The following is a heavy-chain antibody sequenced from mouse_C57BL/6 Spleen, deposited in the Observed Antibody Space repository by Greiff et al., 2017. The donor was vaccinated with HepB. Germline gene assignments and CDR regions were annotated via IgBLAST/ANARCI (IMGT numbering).Heavy chain of an antibody. J-gene: IGHJ2*01. CDR1: GYTFTSYW. D-gene: IGHD2-4*01. V-gene: IGHV1-64*01. CDR2: IHPNSGST. Sequence: VQLQQPGAELVKPGASVKLSCKASGYTFTSYWMHWVKQRPGQGLEWIGMIHPNSGSTNYNEKFKSKATLTVDKSSSKAYMQLSSLTSEDSAVYYCAAGGLRRDYFDYWGQGTTLTVSS. CDR3: AAGGLRRDYFDY.